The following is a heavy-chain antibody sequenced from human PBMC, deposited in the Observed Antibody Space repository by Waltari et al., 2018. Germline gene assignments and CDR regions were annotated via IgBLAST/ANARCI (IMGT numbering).Heavy chain of an antibody. J-gene: IGHJ3*02. V-gene: IGHV5-51*03. CDR1: WLRFTHYL. D-gene: IGHD2-15*01. CDR3: ARPGVVTGAFEI. Sequence: VPSGGGGEKAGEVKKVFRKGSWLRFTHYLIGLVGQMPGKGLEWMGIIYPGDSDTRYSPSFQGQVTISADKSITTAYVQWSSLKASDTAMYYCARPGVVTGAFEIWGQGTMVTVSP. CDR2: IYPGDSDT.